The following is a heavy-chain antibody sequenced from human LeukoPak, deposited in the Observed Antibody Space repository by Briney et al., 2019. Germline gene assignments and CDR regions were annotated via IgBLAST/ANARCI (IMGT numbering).Heavy chain of an antibody. D-gene: IGHD1-26*01. V-gene: IGHV4-59*02. CDR3: VRDWEGFNFDI. CDR2: IHNTGST. J-gene: IGHJ3*02. Sequence: PSETLSLTCTVSGGSVRSYYWGWIRQPPGEGLEWIAYIHNTGSTNYNPSLKSRVTISLDTSKNEFSLKLTSVTAADTAVYYCVRDWEGFNFDIWGQGTMVTVSS. CDR1: GGSVRSYY.